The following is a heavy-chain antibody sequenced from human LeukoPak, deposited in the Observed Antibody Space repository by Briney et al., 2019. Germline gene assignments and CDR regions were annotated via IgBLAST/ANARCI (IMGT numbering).Heavy chain of an antibody. J-gene: IGHJ5*02. D-gene: IGHD2-2*02. CDR2: IYYDGST. Sequence: SETLSITCTVSGGSMTNYWWNWIRQPPGKGLEWIGYIYYDGSTYYNPALNSRVTISIDTSKNQFSLKLNSVTAADTSVYYCARGLCSSLTCNIGPSGNWLDPWGQGTLVTVSS. V-gene: IGHV4-59*08. CDR3: ARGLCSSLTCNIGPSGNWLDP. CDR1: GGSMTNYW.